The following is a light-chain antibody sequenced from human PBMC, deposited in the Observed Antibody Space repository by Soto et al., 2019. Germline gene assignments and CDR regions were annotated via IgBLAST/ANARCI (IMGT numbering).Light chain of an antibody. Sequence: SALTQPASVSGSPGQSITISCTGTSSDVGGYNYVSWYQQHPGKVPKLMIYEVSNRPSGVSSRFSGSKSGSTASLTISGLQAEDEGDYYCSSSTTSSTLVFGTGTKLTVL. J-gene: IGLJ1*01. V-gene: IGLV2-14*01. CDR2: EVS. CDR3: SSSTTSSTLV. CDR1: SSDVGGYNY.